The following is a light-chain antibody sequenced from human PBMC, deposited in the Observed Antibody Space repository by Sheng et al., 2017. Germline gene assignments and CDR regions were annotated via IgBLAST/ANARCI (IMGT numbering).Light chain of an antibody. CDR3: QQANSFPT. CDR1: QSISSY. J-gene: IGKJ1*01. CDR2: GTS. Sequence: DIQMTQSPSSLSASVGDRVTITCRASQSISSYLNWYQQKPGKAPNLLIYGTSDLQRGVPSRFSGSGSGTDFTLTINTLQPEDFATYYCQQANSFPTFGQGTKVEVK. V-gene: IGKV1-39*01.